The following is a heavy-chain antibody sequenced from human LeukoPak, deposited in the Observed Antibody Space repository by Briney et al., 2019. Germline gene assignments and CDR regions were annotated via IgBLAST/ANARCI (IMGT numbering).Heavy chain of an antibody. CDR2: VYYSGST. Sequence: SETLSLTCTVSGGSISSYYWSWIRQPPGKGLEWIGYVYYSGSTNYNPSLKSRVTISVDTSKNQFSLKLSSVIAADTAEYYCARVRPMYYDSSGYPLIYFDYWGQGTLVTVSS. J-gene: IGHJ4*02. CDR3: ARVRPMYYDSSGYPLIYFDY. D-gene: IGHD3-22*01. V-gene: IGHV4-59*01. CDR1: GGSISSYY.